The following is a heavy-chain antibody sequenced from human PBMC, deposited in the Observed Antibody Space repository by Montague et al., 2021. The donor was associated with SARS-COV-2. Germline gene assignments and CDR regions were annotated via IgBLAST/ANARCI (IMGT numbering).Heavy chain of an antibody. J-gene: IGHJ6*03. D-gene: IGHD2-15*01. Sequence: SETLSLTCAVYGGSFSGYHWNWIRQPPGKGLEWIGEINHGGSTKYSPSLKSRLTVSADTSKNQFSLKLTSVAAADTAVYYCARLRDGVVPSPILGVGPYYSYCYMGVWGRGTTVTVSS. CDR2: INHGGST. V-gene: IGHV4-34*01. CDR1: GGSFSGYH. CDR3: ARLRDGVVPSPILGVGPYYSYCYMGV.